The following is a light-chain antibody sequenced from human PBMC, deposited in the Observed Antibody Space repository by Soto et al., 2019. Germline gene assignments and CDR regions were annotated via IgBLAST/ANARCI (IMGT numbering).Light chain of an antibody. CDR1: QSVSSSY. Sequence: EIVLTQSPGTLSLSPGERATLSCRASQSVSSSYLAWYQQKPGQAPRLLIYGASSRATGIPDRFSGSGSGTDFTLTISRLEPEYFAVYYRQQYGCPGTFGGGTQVEIK. CDR3: QQYGCPGT. J-gene: IGKJ4*01. CDR2: GAS. V-gene: IGKV3-20*01.